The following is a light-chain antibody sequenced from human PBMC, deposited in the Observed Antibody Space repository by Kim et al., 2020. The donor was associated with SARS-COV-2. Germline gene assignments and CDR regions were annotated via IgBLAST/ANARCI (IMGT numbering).Light chain of an antibody. CDR3: CSYAGSGTWV. Sequence: GPSITSSCTGTSNDVGSYDIVSWYQQLPGRAPKLVIYEVTKRPSGISSRFSGSKSGNTASLSISGLQTEDEADYSCCSYAGSGTWVFGGGTQLTVL. CDR2: EVT. J-gene: IGLJ2*01. CDR1: SNDVGSYDI. V-gene: IGLV2-23*02.